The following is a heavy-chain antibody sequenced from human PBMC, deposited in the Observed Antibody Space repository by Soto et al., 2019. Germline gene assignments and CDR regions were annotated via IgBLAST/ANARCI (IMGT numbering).Heavy chain of an antibody. D-gene: IGHD6-6*01. CDR2: IFGDSSSI. J-gene: IGHJ4*02. V-gene: IGHV3-21*01. Sequence: GGSLRFSCAASGFTFTTYTMNWVRQAPGQGLEWVSSIFGDSSSIYYADSVKGRFTLSRDNAENSLYLQMSSLKAEDTAVYYCARGAKYFDSWGQGVLVTVSS. CDR3: ARGAKYFDS. CDR1: GFTFTTYT.